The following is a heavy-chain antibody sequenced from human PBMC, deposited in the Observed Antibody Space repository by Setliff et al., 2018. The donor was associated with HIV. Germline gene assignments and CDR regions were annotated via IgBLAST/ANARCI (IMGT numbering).Heavy chain of an antibody. Sequence: PSETLSLTCTVSGGAISTYYWTWIRQPPGKGLEWIGYIYSSGSTHQNPSLKSRVTISVDTSKNQFFLNLTSVTAADTAVYYCARAEDTAMDDYYYMDVWGRGTTVTVSS. V-gene: IGHV4-59*12. CDR1: GGAISTYY. D-gene: IGHD5-18*01. CDR3: ARAEDTAMDDYYYMDV. CDR2: IYSSGST. J-gene: IGHJ6*03.